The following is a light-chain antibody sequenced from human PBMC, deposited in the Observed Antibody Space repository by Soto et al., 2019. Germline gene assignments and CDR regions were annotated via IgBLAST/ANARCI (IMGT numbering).Light chain of an antibody. CDR2: GAS. CDR1: ETVGRAY. J-gene: IGKJ2*01. Sequence: IVLTQSPGTVSLSPGEAVTLSCRASETVGRAYFAWYQQRPGQTPRLLLYGASNRAADIPDRFSGSGSGVDFTLTISRLEPGDSAVYYCHQYGTSPFTFGQGTKVEIK. CDR3: HQYGTSPFT. V-gene: IGKV3-20*01.